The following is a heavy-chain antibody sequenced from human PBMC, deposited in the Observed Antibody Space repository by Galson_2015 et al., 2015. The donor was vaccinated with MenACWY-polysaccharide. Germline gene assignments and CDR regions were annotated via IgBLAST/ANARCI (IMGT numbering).Heavy chain of an antibody. V-gene: IGHV3-33*01. CDR3: AREGSRIVFHAFDI. Sequence: SLRLSCAASGSTFRGSGMHWVRQAPGKGLEWVAVIQYDGSQKQYTDSVRGRFSISRDNSKNTLHLEMNSLRAEDTALYYCAREGSRIVFHAFDIWGQGTMVIV. CDR1: GSTFRGSG. CDR2: IQYDGSQK. J-gene: IGHJ3*02. D-gene: IGHD3-10*02.